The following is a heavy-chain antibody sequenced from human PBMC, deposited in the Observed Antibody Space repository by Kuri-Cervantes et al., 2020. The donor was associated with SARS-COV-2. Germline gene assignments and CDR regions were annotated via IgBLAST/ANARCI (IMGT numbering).Heavy chain of an antibody. CDR3: ARVAGEGPIYYYYMDV. V-gene: IGHV3-21*01. CDR2: ISGSGSYI. J-gene: IGHJ6*03. CDR1: GYTFTSYA. Sequence: SCKASGYTFTSYAMSWVRQAPGKGLEWVSAISGSGSYIYYADSVKGRFTVSRDSAKSSLYLQMNSLRGEDTAVYYCARVAGEGPIYYYYMDVWGKGTTVTVSS. D-gene: IGHD2-21*01.